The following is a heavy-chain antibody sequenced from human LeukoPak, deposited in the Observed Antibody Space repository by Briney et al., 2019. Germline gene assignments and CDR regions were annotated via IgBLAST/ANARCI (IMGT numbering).Heavy chain of an antibody. V-gene: IGHV4-59*08. D-gene: IGHD5-24*01. CDR3: ARGRWLQLPDY. J-gene: IGHJ4*02. CDR2: VYYSGST. CDR1: GGSISGYF. Sequence: SETLSLTCSVSGGSISGYFWSWIRQPPGKGPEWIGYVYYSGSTDYNPSLKSRVTISIDTSKNQFSLKLSSVTAADTAVYYCARGRWLQLPDYWGQGTLVTVSS.